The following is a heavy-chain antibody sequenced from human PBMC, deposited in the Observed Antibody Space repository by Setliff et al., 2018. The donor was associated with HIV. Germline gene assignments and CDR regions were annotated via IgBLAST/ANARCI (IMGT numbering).Heavy chain of an antibody. J-gene: IGHJ6*02. CDR2: IFTTGST. CDR3: ARAGMAVISSAFHV. CDR1: GDSISSGSSY. Sequence: SETLSLTCTVTGDSISSGSSYWSWIRQPAGKGLEWIGHIFTTGSTKYNPSLRSRAAISPDTSTNSFSLQLHSLTAGDTAEYFCARAGMAVISSAFHVWGQGSWVTVSS. D-gene: IGHD6-19*01. V-gene: IGHV4-61*09.